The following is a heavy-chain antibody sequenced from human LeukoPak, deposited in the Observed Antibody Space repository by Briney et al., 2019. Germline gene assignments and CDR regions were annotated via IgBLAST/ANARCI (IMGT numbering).Heavy chain of an antibody. CDR1: GYTFTSYG. CDR3: ASSETGSYSEFDY. D-gene: IGHD1-26*01. V-gene: IGHV1-18*01. CDR2: ISAYNGNT. J-gene: IGHJ4*02. Sequence: GESLQISCKASGYTFTSYGISWVRQAPGQGLEWMGWISAYNGNTNYAQKLQGRVTMTTDTSTGTAYMELRSLRSDDTAVYYCASSETGSYSEFDYWGQGTLVTVSS.